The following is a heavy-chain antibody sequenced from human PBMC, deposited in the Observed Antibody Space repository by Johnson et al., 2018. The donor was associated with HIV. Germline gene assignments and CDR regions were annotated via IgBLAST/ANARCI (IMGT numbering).Heavy chain of an antibody. V-gene: IGHV3-30*04. J-gene: IGHJ3*02. D-gene: IGHD5-12*01. CDR3: AKEGRYVEGAFDI. CDR1: GFTFSSYA. Sequence: QVQLVESGGGVVQPGRSLRLSCAASGFTFSSYAMHWVRQAPGKGLEWVAVISYDGSNKYYADSVKGRFTISRDNSKNPLYLQMNSLRAEDTAVYYCAKEGRYVEGAFDIWGQGTMVTVSS. CDR2: ISYDGSNK.